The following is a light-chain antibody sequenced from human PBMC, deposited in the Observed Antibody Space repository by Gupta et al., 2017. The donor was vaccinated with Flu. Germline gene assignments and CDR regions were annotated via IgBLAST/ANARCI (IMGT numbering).Light chain of an antibody. V-gene: IGKV4-1*01. J-gene: IGKJ1*01. CDR2: WAS. CDR3: QQYYSTSLT. CDR1: QSVLYSSNNKNY. Sequence: VVTQSSPCLAVSLLDICTSNCKSSQSVLYSSNNKNYLAWYQQKPGQPPKLLIYWASTRESGVPDRFSGSGSGTDFTLTISSLQAEDVAVYYCQQYYSTSLTFGQGTKVEIK.